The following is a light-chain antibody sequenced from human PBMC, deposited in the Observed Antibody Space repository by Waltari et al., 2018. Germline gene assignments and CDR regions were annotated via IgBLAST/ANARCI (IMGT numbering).Light chain of an antibody. CDR1: SLRPYY. Sequence: SSGLTQDPAVSVALGQTIRITCRGDSLRPYYASWYQVKTGQAPVLVMFGKEKRPSGVPDRISGESSETTSSLIITGAQAEDEADYYCSSRNGRASQVVFAGGTKVTVL. J-gene: IGLJ2*01. V-gene: IGLV3-19*01. CDR3: SSRNGRASQVV. CDR2: GKE.